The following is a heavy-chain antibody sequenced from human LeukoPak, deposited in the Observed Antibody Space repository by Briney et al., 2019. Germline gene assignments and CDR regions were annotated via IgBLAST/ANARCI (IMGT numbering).Heavy chain of an antibody. J-gene: IGHJ6*03. CDR3: ARLGDLLWFGDNPDYYMDV. V-gene: IGHV4-39*01. Sequence: PSETLSLTCTVSGGSISSSSYYWGWIRQPPGKGLEWIGSIYYSGSTYYNPSLKSRVTISVDTSKNQFSLKLSSVTAADTAVYYCARLGDLLWFGDNPDYYMDVWGKGTTVTISS. CDR1: GGSISSSSYY. CDR2: IYYSGST. D-gene: IGHD3-10*01.